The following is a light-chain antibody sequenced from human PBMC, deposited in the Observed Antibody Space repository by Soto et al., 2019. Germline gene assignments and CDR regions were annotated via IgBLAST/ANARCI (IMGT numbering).Light chain of an antibody. J-gene: IGKJ1*01. V-gene: IGKV1-17*01. CDR1: QGIRND. CDR3: LQHHSYPQWT. CDR2: AAS. Sequence: DIQMTQSPSSLSASVGDRVTITCRASQGIRNDLDWYQQKPGKAPKRLIYAASSLQSGVPSRFSGSGSGTEFTLTISSLQPEDFATYYCLQHHSYPQWTFGQGTKVEIK.